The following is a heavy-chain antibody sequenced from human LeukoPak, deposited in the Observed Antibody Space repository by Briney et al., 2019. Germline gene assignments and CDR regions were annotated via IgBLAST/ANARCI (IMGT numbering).Heavy chain of an antibody. CDR3: AKVACSITSCYFTDY. CDR1: GFTFSSYA. Sequence: PGGSLRLSCAASGFTFSSYAMSWVRQAPGKGLEWVSAISGSGGSTYYADSVKGRFTISRDSSKNTLFLQMDSLRAEDTAVYYCAKVACSITSCYFTDYWGQGTMVTVSS. J-gene: IGHJ4*02. CDR2: ISGSGGST. D-gene: IGHD2-2*01. V-gene: IGHV3-23*01.